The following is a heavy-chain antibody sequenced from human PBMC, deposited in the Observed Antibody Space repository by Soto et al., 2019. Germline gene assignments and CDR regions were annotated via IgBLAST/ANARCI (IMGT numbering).Heavy chain of an antibody. CDR3: AKNRRNDFWSGYPLTPSDY. J-gene: IGHJ4*02. CDR1: GFTFSSYG. CDR2: ISYDGSNK. V-gene: IGHV3-30*18. Sequence: GGSLRLSCAASGFTFSSYGMHWVRQAPGKGLEWVAVISYDGSNKYYADSVKGRFTISRDNSKNTLYLQMNSLRAEDTAVYYCAKNRRNDFWSGYPLTPSDYWGQGTLVTVSS. D-gene: IGHD3-3*01.